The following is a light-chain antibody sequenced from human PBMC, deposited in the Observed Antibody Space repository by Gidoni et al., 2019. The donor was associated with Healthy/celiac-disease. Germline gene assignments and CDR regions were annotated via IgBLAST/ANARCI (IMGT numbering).Light chain of an antibody. CDR3: QAWDRSTYVV. CDR1: KSGDKY. Sequence: SYELTQPPSVSVSPGQTASITCSGDKSGDKYACWYQQKPGQSPVLVIYQDSKRPSGIPERFSGSNSGNTATLTISGTQAMDEADYYCQAWDRSTYVVFGGGTKLTVL. CDR2: QDS. J-gene: IGLJ2*01. V-gene: IGLV3-1*01.